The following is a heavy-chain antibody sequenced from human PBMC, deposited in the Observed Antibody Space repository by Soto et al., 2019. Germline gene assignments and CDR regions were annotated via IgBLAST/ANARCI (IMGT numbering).Heavy chain of an antibody. Sequence: GGSLRLSCAASGFTFSSYAMHWVRQAPGKGLEWVAVISYDGSNKYYADSVKGRFTISRDNSKNTLYLQMNSLRAEDTAVYYCARDRSGSYYATGDYWGQGTLVTVSS. V-gene: IGHV3-30-3*01. J-gene: IGHJ4*02. CDR2: ISYDGSNK. CDR3: ARDRSGSYYATGDY. D-gene: IGHD1-26*01. CDR1: GFTFSSYA.